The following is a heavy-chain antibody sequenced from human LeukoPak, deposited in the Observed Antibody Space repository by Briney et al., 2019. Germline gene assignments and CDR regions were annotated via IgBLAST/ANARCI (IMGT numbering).Heavy chain of an antibody. CDR3: ARDHGSGGYYNHDAFDI. D-gene: IGHD3-10*01. CDR2: ISSSGSTI. Sequence: GGSLRLSCAASGFTFSSYEMNWVRQAPGKGLEWVSYISSSGSTIYYADSVKGRFTISRDNAKNSLYLQMNSLRAEDTAVYYCARDHGSGGYYNHDAFDIWGQGTMVTVSS. J-gene: IGHJ3*02. CDR1: GFTFSSYE. V-gene: IGHV3-48*03.